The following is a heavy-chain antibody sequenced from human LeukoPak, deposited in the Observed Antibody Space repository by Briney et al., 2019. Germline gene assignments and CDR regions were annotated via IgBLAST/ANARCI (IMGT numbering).Heavy chain of an antibody. CDR2: IYTSVST. V-gene: IGHV4-61*02. D-gene: IGHD3-10*01. CDR3: AREAMNYGSGSGWFDP. J-gene: IGHJ5*02. Sequence: SETLSLTCTVSGGSISSGSYYWSWIRQPAGKGLEWIGRIYTSVSTNYNPSLKSRVTISVDTSKNQFSLKLSSVTAADTAVYYCAREAMNYGSGSGWFDPWGQGTLVTVSS. CDR1: GGSISSGSYY.